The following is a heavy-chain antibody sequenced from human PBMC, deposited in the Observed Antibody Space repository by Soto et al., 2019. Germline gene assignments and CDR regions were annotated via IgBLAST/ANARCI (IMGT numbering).Heavy chain of an antibody. CDR2: ISGSGGST. CDR3: AKAGPRLRQPLVLGGEVYYYYGMDV. CDR1: GFTFSSYA. D-gene: IGHD6-13*01. Sequence: EVQLLESGGGLVQPGGSLRLSCAASGFTFSSYAMSWVRQAPGKGLEWVSAISGSGGSTYYADSVKGRFTISRDNSKNTLYLQMNSLRAEDTAVYYCAKAGPRLRQPLVLGGEVYYYYGMDVWGQGTTVTVSS. J-gene: IGHJ6*02. V-gene: IGHV3-23*01.